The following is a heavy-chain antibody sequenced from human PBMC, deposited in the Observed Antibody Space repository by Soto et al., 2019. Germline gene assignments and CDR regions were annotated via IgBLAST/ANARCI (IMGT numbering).Heavy chain of an antibody. Sequence: QVQLQESGPGLVKPSQTLSLTCTVSGGSISSGGYYWSWIRQHPGKGLEWIGYISYSGRTYYNPSLQSRVTRSVDTSKNQFSLKLSSVTAADTAVYYCARDRVSGWAPLDYWGQGTLVTVSS. V-gene: IGHV4-31*03. CDR3: ARDRVSGWAPLDY. CDR2: ISYSGRT. J-gene: IGHJ4*02. D-gene: IGHD6-19*01. CDR1: GGSISSGGYY.